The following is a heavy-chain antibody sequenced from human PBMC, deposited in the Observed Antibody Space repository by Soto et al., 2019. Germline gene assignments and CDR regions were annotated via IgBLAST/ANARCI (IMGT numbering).Heavy chain of an antibody. CDR1: GFTFSSYA. J-gene: IGHJ4*02. CDR3: AKDGYSYGYRYFDY. Sequence: PGGSLRLSCAASGFTFSSYAMSWVRQAPGKGLEWVSAISGSGGSTYYADSEKGRFTISRDNSKNTLYLQMNSLRAEDTAVYYCAKDGYSYGYRYFDYWGQGTLVTVSS. CDR2: ISGSGGST. D-gene: IGHD5-18*01. V-gene: IGHV3-23*01.